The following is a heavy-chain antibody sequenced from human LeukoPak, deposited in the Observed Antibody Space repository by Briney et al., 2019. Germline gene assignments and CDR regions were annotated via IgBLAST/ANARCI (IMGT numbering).Heavy chain of an antibody. CDR3: AREKLSLFDSRGYFDY. Sequence: GGTLRLSCAASGFTFRSCEMNWVRDAPARGREGGSFMSINGSAIHDADCVRGRFTISSDNAKISLYLQMGRLRAEDVAVYECAREKLSLFDSRGYFDYWGQGTVVPVSS. CDR1: GFTFRSCE. CDR2: MSINGSAI. D-gene: IGHD3-22*01. J-gene: IGHJ4*02. V-gene: IGHV3-48*03.